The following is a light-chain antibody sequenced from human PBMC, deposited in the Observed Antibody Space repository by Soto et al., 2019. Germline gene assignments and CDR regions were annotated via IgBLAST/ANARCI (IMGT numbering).Light chain of an antibody. CDR2: DTS. Sequence: EVVMRQSPATLYVSAGERATLSCRASQGIGDTLAWYQHKPGQTPRLLIYDTSTRATGVPTRFSGSRSGAEFTLTINSLKSEDCSVYAGHQYGRSTRTFGQGTRLEIK. CDR3: HQYGRSTRT. J-gene: IGKJ5*01. V-gene: IGKV3-15*01. CDR1: QGIGDT.